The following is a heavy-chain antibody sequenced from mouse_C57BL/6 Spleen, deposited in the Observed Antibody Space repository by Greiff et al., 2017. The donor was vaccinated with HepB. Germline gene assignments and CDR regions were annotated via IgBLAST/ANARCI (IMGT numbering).Heavy chain of an antibody. CDR1: GYTFTSYW. D-gene: IGHD1-1*01. J-gene: IGHJ3*01. Sequence: QVQLQQSGAELVKPGASVKLSCKASGYTFTSYWMHWVKQRPGQGLEWIGMIHPNSGSTNYNEKFKSKATLTVDKSSSTAYMQLSSLTSEDSAVYYCARDYGSSYVGAYWGQGTLVTVSA. CDR2: IHPNSGST. CDR3: ARDYGSSYVGAY. V-gene: IGHV1-64*01.